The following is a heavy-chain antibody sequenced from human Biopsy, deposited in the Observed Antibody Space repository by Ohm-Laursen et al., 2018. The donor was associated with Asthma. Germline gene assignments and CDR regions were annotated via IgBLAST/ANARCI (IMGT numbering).Heavy chain of an antibody. CDR1: GFTVGTNG. D-gene: IGHD4-23*01. CDR2: IYSGGGT. CDR3: ARAYGGSFFSGAFDI. Sequence: SLRLSCAASGFTVGTNGMSWVRQPPGKGLEWVSVIYSGGGTYYADSVQGRVTISRDNSKNTLSLQMNSLRAEDTAVYNCARAYGGSFFSGAFDIWGQGTMVTVSS. J-gene: IGHJ3*02. V-gene: IGHV3-53*01.